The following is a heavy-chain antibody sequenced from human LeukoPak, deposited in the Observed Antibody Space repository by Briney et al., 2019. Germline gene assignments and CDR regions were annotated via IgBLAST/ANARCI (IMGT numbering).Heavy chain of an antibody. CDR2: ISSSSSYI. Sequence: GGSLRLSCAASGFTFSSYSMNWVRQAPGKGLEWVSSISSSSSYIYYADSVKGRFTISRDNAKNSLYLQMNSLRAEDTALYYCAKDRGDRKKNYGSGSYYNLDLDYWGQGTLVTVSS. V-gene: IGHV3-21*04. J-gene: IGHJ4*02. CDR3: AKDRGDRKKNYGSGSYYNLDLDY. CDR1: GFTFSSYS. D-gene: IGHD3-10*01.